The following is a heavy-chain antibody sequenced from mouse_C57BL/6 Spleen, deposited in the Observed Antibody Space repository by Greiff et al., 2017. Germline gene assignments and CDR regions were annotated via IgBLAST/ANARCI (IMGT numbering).Heavy chain of an antibody. V-gene: IGHV1-80*01. CDR3: ARDGYRYFDV. J-gene: IGHJ1*03. D-gene: IGHD2-3*01. CDR2: IYPGDGDT. CDR1: GYAFSSYW. Sequence: QVQLKQSGAELVKPGASVKISCKASGYAFSSYWMNWVKQRPGKGLEWIGQIYPGDGDTNYNVKFKGKATLTADKSSSTAYMQLSSLTSEDSAVYFCARDGYRYFDVWGTGTTVTVSS.